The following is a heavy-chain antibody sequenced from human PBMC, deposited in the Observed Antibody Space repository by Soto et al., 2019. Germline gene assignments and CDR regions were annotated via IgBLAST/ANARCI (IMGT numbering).Heavy chain of an antibody. CDR1: GFSFRSYS. CDR3: TRDLGAMVRGVELDS. J-gene: IGHJ4*02. V-gene: IGHV3-21*01. D-gene: IGHD3-10*01. CDR2: MSSSGSYI. Sequence: GGSLRLSCAASGFSFRSYSMNWVRQAPGKGLEWVSGMSSSGSYIYYTESVKGRFTISRDNAKNSLFLQMNSLRVEDTAVYYCTRDLGAMVRGVELDSWGQGTLVTVSS.